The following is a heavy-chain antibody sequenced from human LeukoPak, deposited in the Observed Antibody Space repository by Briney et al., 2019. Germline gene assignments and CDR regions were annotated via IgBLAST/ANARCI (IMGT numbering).Heavy chain of an antibody. D-gene: IGHD3-10*01. J-gene: IGHJ4*02. Sequence: ASVKVSCKASGGTFNKYAISWVRQAPGQGLAWMGGIIAIFHTVSYAQRFQGRVTITADEFTSTAYMGLSSLRSEDTAVYYCARGTDYYGLSPLECWGLGTLVTVSS. CDR1: GGTFNKYA. V-gene: IGHV1-69*01. CDR2: IIAIFHTV. CDR3: ARGTDYYGLSPLEC.